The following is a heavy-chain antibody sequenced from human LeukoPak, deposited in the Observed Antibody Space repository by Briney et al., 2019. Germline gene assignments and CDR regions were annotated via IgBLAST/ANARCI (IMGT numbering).Heavy chain of an antibody. CDR3: ALLSMGNFDY. J-gene: IGHJ4*02. CDR1: GFTFSSYE. V-gene: IGHV3-48*03. CDR2: ISSSGSTI. D-gene: IGHD2/OR15-2a*01. Sequence: QPGGSLRLSCAASGFTFSSYEMNWVRQAPGKGLEWVSYISSSGSTIYYADPVKGRFTISRDNAKNSLYLQMNSLRAEDTAVYYCALLSMGNFDYRGQGTLVTVSS.